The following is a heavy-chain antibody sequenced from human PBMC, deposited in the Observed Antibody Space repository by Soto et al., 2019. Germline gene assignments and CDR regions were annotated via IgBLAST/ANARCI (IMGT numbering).Heavy chain of an antibody. Sequence: LRLSCAASGFTFSSYAMSWVRQAPGKGLEWVSGISVSGSTTYYADSVKGRFTISRDNSKNTLYLQMSSLRAEDTAVYYCARGGYYDSTGYANWGQGTLVTVSS. CDR2: ISVSGSTT. CDR1: GFTFSSYA. J-gene: IGHJ4*02. V-gene: IGHV3-23*01. D-gene: IGHD3-22*01. CDR3: ARGGYYDSTGYAN.